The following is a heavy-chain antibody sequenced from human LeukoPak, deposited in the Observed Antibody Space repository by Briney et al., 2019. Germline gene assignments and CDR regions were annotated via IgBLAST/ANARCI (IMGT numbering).Heavy chain of an antibody. Sequence: SETLSLTCAVYGGSFSGYYWSWIRQPPGKGLDWIGSIHYSGRTYYNPSLKSRVIISVDTSKNQFSLKLSSVTAADTAVYYCARQTGSGLFILPGGQGTLVTVSS. V-gene: IGHV4-34*01. D-gene: IGHD3/OR15-3a*01. CDR2: IHYSGRT. CDR3: ARQTGSGLFILP. CDR1: GGSFSGYY. J-gene: IGHJ4*02.